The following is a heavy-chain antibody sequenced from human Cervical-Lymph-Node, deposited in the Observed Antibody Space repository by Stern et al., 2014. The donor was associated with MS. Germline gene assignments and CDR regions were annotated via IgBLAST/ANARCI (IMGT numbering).Heavy chain of an antibody. Sequence: EVQLEESGPEVKRPGESLKISCQASGYTFTSYWIGWVRQMPGKGLEWIGVIFPGGSDIRYSPSFQGRVTISADKSSSPAYLQWNNRKASDTAIYYCARQRYFDYWGQGTLVTVSS. CDR3: ARQRYFDY. CDR2: IFPGGSDI. J-gene: IGHJ4*02. V-gene: IGHV5-51*01. CDR1: GYTFTSYW.